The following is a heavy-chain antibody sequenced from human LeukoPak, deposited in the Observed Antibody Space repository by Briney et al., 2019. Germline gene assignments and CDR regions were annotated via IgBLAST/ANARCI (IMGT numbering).Heavy chain of an antibody. Sequence: ASVKVSCKASGYTFTNYDINWVRQATGQGLEWMGWMNSDSGNTGYGQKFQGRVTLTRDTSINTAYMELSSLRSEDTAVYYCARGDYWGQGTLATVSS. V-gene: IGHV1-8*01. CDR2: MNSDSGNT. J-gene: IGHJ4*02. CDR1: GYTFTNYD. CDR3: ARGDY.